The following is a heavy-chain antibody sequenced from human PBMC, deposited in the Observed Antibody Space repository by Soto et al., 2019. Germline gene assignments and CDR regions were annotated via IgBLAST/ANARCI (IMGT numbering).Heavy chain of an antibody. J-gene: IGHJ4*02. CDR3: AKDSIVLRYFDWLLQDYFDY. CDR2: ISGSGGST. CDR1: GFTFSSYA. V-gene: IGHV3-23*01. D-gene: IGHD3-9*01. Sequence: GGSLRLSCAASGFTFSSYAMSWVRQAPGKGLEWVSAISGSGGSTYYADSVKGRFTISRDNSKNTLYLQMNSLRAEDTAVYYCAKDSIVLRYFDWLLQDYFDYWGQGTLVTSPQ.